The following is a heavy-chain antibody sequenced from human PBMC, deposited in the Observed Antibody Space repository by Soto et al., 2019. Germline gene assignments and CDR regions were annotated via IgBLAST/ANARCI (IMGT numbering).Heavy chain of an antibody. CDR2: INAGNGNT. CDR1: RYSFPSYA. V-gene: IGHV1-3*01. J-gene: IGHJ4*02. Sequence: VSDPVSYLACRYSFPSYAMHLLRQAPGQRLEWMGWINAGNGNTKYSQKFQGRVTITRDTSASTAYMELSSLRSEDTAVYYCARNHQPLAAVAGPFDYWGQGTRVTVSS. D-gene: IGHD6-19*01. CDR3: ARNHQPLAAVAGPFDY.